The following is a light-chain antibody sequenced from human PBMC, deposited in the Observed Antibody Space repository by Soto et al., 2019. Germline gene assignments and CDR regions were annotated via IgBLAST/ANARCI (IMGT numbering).Light chain of an antibody. CDR2: DVT. J-gene: IGLJ1*01. Sequence: QSVLSQPPSVSGSPGLSITVSCTGTSSDVGGYNSVSWYQQHPGKAPKLMIYDVTNRPSGVSDRFSGSKSGNTASLTISGLQAEDEADFYCSSYTTSHTLVFGTGTKVTVL. CDR3: SSYTTSHTLV. CDR1: SSDVGGYNS. V-gene: IGLV2-14*01.